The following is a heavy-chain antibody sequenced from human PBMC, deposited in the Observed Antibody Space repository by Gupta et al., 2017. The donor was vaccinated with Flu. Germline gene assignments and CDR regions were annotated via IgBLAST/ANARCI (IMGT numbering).Heavy chain of an antibody. CDR1: GFTFSSYA. CDR2: ISYDGSNK. J-gene: IGHJ6*03. Sequence: QVQLVESGGGVVQPGRSLRLSCAASGFTFSSYAMHWVRQAPGKGLEGVAVISYDGSNKYYADSVKGRFNISRDNSENTLYLQMNSLRAEDTAVYYCARDKGDYYYYYYMDVGGKGTTVTVSS. V-gene: IGHV3-30-3*01. D-gene: IGHD1-26*01. CDR3: ARDKGDYYYYYYMDV.